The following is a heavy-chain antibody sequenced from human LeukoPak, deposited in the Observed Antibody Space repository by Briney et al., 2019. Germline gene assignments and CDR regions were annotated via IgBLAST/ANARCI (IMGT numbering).Heavy chain of an antibody. CDR1: GDSISSGGYY. J-gene: IGHJ4*02. Sequence: PSETLSLTCTVSGDSISSGGYYWSWIRQPPGKGLEWIGYIYHSGSTYYNPSLKSRVTISVDRSKTQFSLKLSSVTAADTAVYYCVSTYGDYYSHLIDYWGQGTLVTVSS. V-gene: IGHV4-30-2*01. CDR2: IYHSGST. D-gene: IGHD4-17*01. CDR3: VSTYGDYYSHLIDY.